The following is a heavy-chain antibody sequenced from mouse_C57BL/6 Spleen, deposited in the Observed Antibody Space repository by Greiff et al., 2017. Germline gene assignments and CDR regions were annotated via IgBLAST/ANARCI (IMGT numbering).Heavy chain of an antibody. CDR2: ISNLAYSI. CDR3: ARRSNYEDWYFDV. CDR1: GFTFSDYG. J-gene: IGHJ1*03. V-gene: IGHV5-15*01. Sequence: EVMLVESGGGLVQPGGSLKLSCAASGFTFSDYGMAWVRQAPRKGPEWVAFISNLAYSIYYADTVTGRFTISRENAKNTLYLEMSSLRSEDTAMYYCARRSNYEDWYFDVWGTGTTVTVSS. D-gene: IGHD2-5*01.